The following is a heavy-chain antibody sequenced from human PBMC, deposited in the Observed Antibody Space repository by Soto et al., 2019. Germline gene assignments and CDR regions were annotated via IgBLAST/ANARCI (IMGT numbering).Heavy chain of an antibody. CDR3: ARTYYDSGSLDAFDI. V-gene: IGHV4-61*01. CDR2: IHYSGST. D-gene: IGHD3-22*01. J-gene: IGHJ3*02. CDR1: GGSVSSGSYY. Sequence: SETLSLTCTVSGGSVSSGSYYWSWIRQPPGKGLEWIGYIHYSGSTNYNPSLRSRVTISGDTSKNQFSLKLSSVTAADTAVYYCARTYYDSGSLDAFDIWGQGTMVTVSS.